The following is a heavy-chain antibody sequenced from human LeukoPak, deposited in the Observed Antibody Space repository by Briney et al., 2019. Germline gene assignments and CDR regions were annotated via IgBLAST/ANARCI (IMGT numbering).Heavy chain of an antibody. CDR2: IYYSGST. CDR1: GGSISSGGYY. J-gene: IGHJ5*02. D-gene: IGHD3-10*01. CDR3: ARVTVALGETGFDP. V-gene: IGHV4-31*03. Sequence: SETLSLTCTVSGGSISSGGYYWSWIRQHPGKGLEWIGYIYYSGSTYYNPSLKSRVTISVDTSKNQFSLKLSSVTAADTAVYYCARVTVALGETGFDPWGQGTLVTVSS.